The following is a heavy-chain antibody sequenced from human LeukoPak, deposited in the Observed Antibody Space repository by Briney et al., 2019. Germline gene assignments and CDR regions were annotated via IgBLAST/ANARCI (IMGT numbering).Heavy chain of an antibody. CDR3: ARSGRGTYGF. Sequence: ASVKVSCKASGYTFTTYFFHWVRHAPGQGLEWMGWINPNSGNTNYAQKFQGRVTMTRDTSISTTYMELSRLSSDDTAVYYCARSGRGTYGFWGQGTLVTVSS. D-gene: IGHD3-10*01. CDR2: INPNSGNT. V-gene: IGHV1-2*02. CDR1: GYTFTTYF. J-gene: IGHJ4*02.